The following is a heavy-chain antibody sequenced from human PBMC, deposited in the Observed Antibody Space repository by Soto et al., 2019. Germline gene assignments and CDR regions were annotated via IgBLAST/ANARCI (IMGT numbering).Heavy chain of an antibody. CDR2: INHRGTT. Sequence: QVQLHQWGSGLLKLSETLSLTCVVYGGSLTGYSWSWIRQPPGKGLEWIGEINHRGTTDYSPSLKSRVTISVDTSKNQFSLNLSSVTGADTAMYYCARDSHQGTTMIQEVTGHDYWGQGTLVTVSS. V-gene: IGHV4-34*01. CDR3: ARDSHQGTTMIQEVTGHDY. CDR1: GGSLTGYS. J-gene: IGHJ4*02. D-gene: IGHD3-10*01.